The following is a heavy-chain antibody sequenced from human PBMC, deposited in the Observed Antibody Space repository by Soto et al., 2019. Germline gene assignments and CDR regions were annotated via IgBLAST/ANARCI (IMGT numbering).Heavy chain of an antibody. V-gene: IGHV1-18*01. CDR1: GYTFTRYG. J-gene: IGHJ6*02. CDR3: ASGCDVNYYHGMDV. Sequence: QVQLVQSGGEVKKPGASVKLSCTASGYTFTRYGISWVRQAPGQGLGWMGWISAYNGKTNYALNGQGRDTMTTDASTRTASMDSGSLRSDATAVYYCASGCDVNYYHGMDVWGQGTTVTVSS. CDR2: ISAYNGKT.